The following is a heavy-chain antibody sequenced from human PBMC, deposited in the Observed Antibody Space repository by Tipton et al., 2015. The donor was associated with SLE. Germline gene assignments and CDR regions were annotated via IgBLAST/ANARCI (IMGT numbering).Heavy chain of an antibody. CDR1: GFTFSSYA. Sequence: SLRLSCAASGFTFSSYAMHWVRQAPGKGLEWVAVISYDGSNKYYADSVKGRFTTSRDNSKNTLYLQMNSLRAEDTAVYYCARDAEVWFGELYPFQHWGQGTLVTVSS. D-gene: IGHD3-10*01. CDR3: ARDAEVWFGELYPFQH. J-gene: IGHJ1*01. V-gene: IGHV3-30-3*01. CDR2: ISYDGSNK.